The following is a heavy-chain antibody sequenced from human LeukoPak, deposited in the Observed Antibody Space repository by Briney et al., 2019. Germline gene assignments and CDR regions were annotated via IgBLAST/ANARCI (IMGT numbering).Heavy chain of an antibody. V-gene: IGHV3-48*01. D-gene: IGHD6-19*01. J-gene: IGHJ4*02. CDR3: ASDPILPGIAVAGGYDC. CDR1: GFTFSSYW. CDR2: ISSSSSTI. Sequence: GGSLRLSCAASGFTFSSYWMSWVRQAPGKGLEWVSYISSSSSTIYYADSVKGRFTISRDNAKNSLYLQMNSLRAEDTAVYYCASDPILPGIAVAGGYDCWGQGTLVTVSS.